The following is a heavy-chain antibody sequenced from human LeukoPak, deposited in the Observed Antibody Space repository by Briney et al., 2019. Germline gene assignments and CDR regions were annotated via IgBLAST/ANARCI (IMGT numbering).Heavy chain of an antibody. D-gene: IGHD6-19*01. V-gene: IGHV3-7*03. CDR1: GFTFSSYW. CDR3: AKDNRRHYTSGPNPDSLH. Sequence: GGSLRLSCAASGFTFSSYWMSWVRQAPGKGLEWVANIKQDGSEKYYVDSVKGRFTISRDNAKNSLYLQMNSLRVEDTTFYYCAKDNRRHYTSGPNPDSLHWGQGALVTVSS. CDR2: IKQDGSEK. J-gene: IGHJ4*02.